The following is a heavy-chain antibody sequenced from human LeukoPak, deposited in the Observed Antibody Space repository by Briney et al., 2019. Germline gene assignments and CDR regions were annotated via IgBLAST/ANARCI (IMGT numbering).Heavy chain of an antibody. D-gene: IGHD1-26*01. J-gene: IGHJ4*02. Sequence: SETLSLTCTVSGASVSGSPYYWGWIREPPGKGLEWIGRIYSSGSTYYNASLQSRVTISIETAKNQLSLRLNSVTAADTAIYYCAKSGGYGLIDYWGQGTLVTVSS. CDR3: AKSGGYGLIDY. CDR1: GASVSGSPYY. CDR2: IYSSGST. V-gene: IGHV4-39*01.